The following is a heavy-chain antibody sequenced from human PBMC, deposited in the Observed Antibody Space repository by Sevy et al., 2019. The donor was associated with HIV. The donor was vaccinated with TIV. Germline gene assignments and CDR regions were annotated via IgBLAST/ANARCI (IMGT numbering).Heavy chain of an antibody. D-gene: IGHD3-22*01. CDR2: ISSSSTI. CDR1: GFTFSSYS. CDR3: ARDSYDSSGYRA. V-gene: IGHV3-48*02. Sequence: GGSLRLSCAASGFTFSSYSMNWVRQAPGKGLEWVSYISSSSTIYYADSVKGRFTISRDNAKNSLYLQMNSLRDEDTAVYYCARDSYDSSGYRAWGQGTMVTVSS. J-gene: IGHJ3*01.